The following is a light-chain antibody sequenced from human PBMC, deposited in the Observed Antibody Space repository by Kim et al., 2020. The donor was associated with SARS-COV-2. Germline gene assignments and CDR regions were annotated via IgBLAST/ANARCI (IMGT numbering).Light chain of an antibody. J-gene: IGLJ2*01. CDR3: QVWDTNSDHWV. V-gene: IGLV3-21*04. CDR1: NIGSKS. Sequence: SYELNQSPSVSMAPGETATIPCGGKNIGSKSVHWYQQKPGQAPVLVIYYNNDRPSGIPERISGSSSGDSATLTISRVEAGDEADYYCQVWDTNSDHWVFGGGTKLTVL. CDR2: YNN.